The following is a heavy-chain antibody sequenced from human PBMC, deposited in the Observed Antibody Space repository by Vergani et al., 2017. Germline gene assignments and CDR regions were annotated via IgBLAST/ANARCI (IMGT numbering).Heavy chain of an antibody. D-gene: IGHD2-21*01. CDR2: IKSTFDRGTT. CDR1: GSSSRNAW. V-gene: IGHV3-15*07. J-gene: IGHJ6*02. CDR3: TTDPRYCGDGSCYWLRDHHYYGMDV. Sequence: EVQLVESGGGIVKPGGPLRLPCVAPGSSSRNAWMNWARRTPGRGLEWVGRIKSTFDRGTTDYAAAVKGRFTISRDDPKNTLFLQMNGLKTEDIGVYYCTTDPRYCGDGSCYWLRDHHYYGMDVWGQGTTVTVSS.